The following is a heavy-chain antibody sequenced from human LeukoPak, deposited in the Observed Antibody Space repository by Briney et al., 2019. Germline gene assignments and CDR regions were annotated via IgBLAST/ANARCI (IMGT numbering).Heavy chain of an antibody. CDR3: ARAPIAAGGTENFDY. CDR1: GGSTSSYY. D-gene: IGHD6-13*01. J-gene: IGHJ4*02. V-gene: IGHV4-59*01. CDR2: IYYSGNT. Sequence: SETLSLTCTVSGGSTSSYYWSWIRQPPGKGLEWIGYIYYSGNTNYNPSLKSRVTISVDTSKNQFSLKLSSVTAADTAVYYCARAPIAAGGTENFDYWGQGTLVTVSS.